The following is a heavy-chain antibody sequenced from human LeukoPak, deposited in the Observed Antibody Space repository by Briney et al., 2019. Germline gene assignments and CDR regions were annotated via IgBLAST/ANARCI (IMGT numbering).Heavy chain of an antibody. V-gene: IGHV1-24*01. D-gene: IGHD3-3*01. CDR3: ATPLLDFWSGGDDAFDI. J-gene: IGHJ3*02. CDR2: FDPEDGET. CDR1: GYTLTELS. Sequence: ASVKVSCKVSGYTLTELSIHWVRQAPGKGLEWMGGFDPEDGETIYAQKFQGRVTMTEDTSTDTAYMELSSLRSEDTAVYYCATPLLDFWSGGDDAFDIWGQGTMVTVSS.